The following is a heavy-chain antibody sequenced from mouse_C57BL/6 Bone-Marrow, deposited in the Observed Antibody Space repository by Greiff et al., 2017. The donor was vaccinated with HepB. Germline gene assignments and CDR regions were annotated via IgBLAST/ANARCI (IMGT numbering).Heavy chain of an antibody. CDR1: GYTFTSYG. J-gene: IGHJ2*01. CDR3: ARRENYYGKGD. Sequence: QVQLKESGAELARPGASVKLSCKASGYTFTSYGISWVKQRTGQGLEWIGEIYPRSGNTYYNEKFKGKATLTADKSSSTAYMELRSLTSEDSAVYVCARRENYYGKGDWGQGTTLTVSS. CDR2: IYPRSGNT. D-gene: IGHD1-1*01. V-gene: IGHV1-81*01.